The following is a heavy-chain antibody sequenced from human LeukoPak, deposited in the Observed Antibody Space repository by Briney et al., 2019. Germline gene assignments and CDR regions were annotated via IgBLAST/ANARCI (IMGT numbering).Heavy chain of an antibody. Sequence: ASVKVSCKVSGYTFTDYYMHWVQQAPGKGLEWMGLADPEDGETIYAEKFQGRVTITADTSTDTAYMGLSSLRSEDTAVYYCATDPYYDSSGYTFDYWGQGTLVTVSS. V-gene: IGHV1-69-2*01. J-gene: IGHJ4*02. CDR1: GYTFTDYY. CDR3: ATDPYYDSSGYTFDY. D-gene: IGHD3-22*01. CDR2: ADPEDGET.